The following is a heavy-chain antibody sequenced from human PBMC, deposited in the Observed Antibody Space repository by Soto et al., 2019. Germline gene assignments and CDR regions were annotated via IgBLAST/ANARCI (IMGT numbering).Heavy chain of an antibody. V-gene: IGHV1-18*01. Sequence: ASVKVSCKASGYAFTTYGISWVRQVPGQGLEWMGWISGYNGNTNYAQKYQGRVTMTTDTSTSTAYMELRSLRSDDTAVYYCGRDYYESSGYYDYWGQGTLVTVSS. CDR3: GRDYYESSGYYDY. D-gene: IGHD3-22*01. J-gene: IGHJ4*02. CDR2: ISGYNGNT. CDR1: GYAFTTYG.